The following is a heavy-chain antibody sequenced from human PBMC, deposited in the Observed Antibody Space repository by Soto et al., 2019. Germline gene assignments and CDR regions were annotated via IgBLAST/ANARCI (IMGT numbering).Heavy chain of an antibody. CDR3: ARGYIVGATIYYYYYYGMDV. Sequence: LRLSCAASGFTFSSYSMNWVRQAPGKGLEWVSSISSSSSYIYYADSVKGRFTISRDNAKNSLYLQMNSLRAEDTAVYYCARGYIVGATIYYYYYYGMDVWGQGTTVTVSS. CDR2: ISSSSSYI. CDR1: GFTFSSYS. D-gene: IGHD1-26*01. J-gene: IGHJ6*02. V-gene: IGHV3-21*01.